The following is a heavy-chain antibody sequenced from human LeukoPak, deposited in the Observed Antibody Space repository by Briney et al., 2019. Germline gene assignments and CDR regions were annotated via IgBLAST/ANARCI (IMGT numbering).Heavy chain of an antibody. J-gene: IGHJ5*02. CDR2: IYTSGSI. Sequence: SETLSLTCTVSGGSISSYYWSWIRQPAGKGLEWIGRIYTSGSINYNPSLKSRVTMSVDTSKNQFSLKLSSVTAADTAVYYCARDLWSGYDGNWFDPWGQGTLVTVSS. CDR3: ARDLWSGYDGNWFDP. D-gene: IGHD5-12*01. CDR1: GGSISSYY. V-gene: IGHV4-4*07.